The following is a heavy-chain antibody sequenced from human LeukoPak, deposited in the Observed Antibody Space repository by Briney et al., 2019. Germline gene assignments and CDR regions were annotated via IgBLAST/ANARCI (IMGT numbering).Heavy chain of an antibody. CDR1: GYTFTSYG. V-gene: IGHV1-18*01. CDR3: ARDWRAFGDCSSSSCPLFDI. CDR2: ISAYNGNT. D-gene: IGHD2-2*01. J-gene: IGHJ3*02. Sequence: GASVKISCKASGYTFTSYGINWVRQAPGQGLEWMGWISAYNGNTNYAQKLQGRVTMTTDTSTSTAYMELRSLRSDDTAVYYCARDWRAFGDCSSSSCPLFDIWGQGTMVTVSS.